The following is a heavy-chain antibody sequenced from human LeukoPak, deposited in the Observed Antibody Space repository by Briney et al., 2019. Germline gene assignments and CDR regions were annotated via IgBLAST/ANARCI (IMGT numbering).Heavy chain of an antibody. J-gene: IGHJ4*02. V-gene: IGHV3-21*01. CDR3: ARMTTVTTFVWDY. Sequence: GGSLRLSCAASGFTFSSYSMNWVRQAPGKGLEWVSSISSSSSYIYYADSVKGRFTISRDNAKNSLYLQMNRLRAEDTAVYYCARMTTVTTFVWDYWGQGTLVTVSS. CDR1: GFTFSSYS. D-gene: IGHD4-17*01. CDR2: ISSSSSYI.